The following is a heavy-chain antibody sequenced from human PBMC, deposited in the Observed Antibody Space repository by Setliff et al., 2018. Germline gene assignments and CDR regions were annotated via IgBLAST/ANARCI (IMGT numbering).Heavy chain of an antibody. D-gene: IGHD3-3*01. CDR3: ARGDTIFGVIINSIGGRYFDY. V-gene: IGHV3-9*01. Sequence: GGSLRLSCAASGFTFDDYAMHWVRQAPGKGLEWVSGISWNSGIVAYADSVKGRFTISRDNAKNSLYLQINNLRAEDTATYYCARGDTIFGVIINSIGGRYFDYWGQGTLVTVSS. CDR1: GFTFDDYA. CDR2: ISWNSGIV. J-gene: IGHJ4*02.